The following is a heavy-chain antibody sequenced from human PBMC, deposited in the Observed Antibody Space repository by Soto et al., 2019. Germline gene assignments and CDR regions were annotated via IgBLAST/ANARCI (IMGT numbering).Heavy chain of an antibody. CDR3: ARAPYSSSWYTFDP. Sequence: GGSLRLSCASSGFTVSSNYMSWVRQAPGNGLEWVSVVHSGGNTYYADSVKGGFTVSRDISKNTLYLQMNSLRAEDTAVYYCARAPYSSSWYTFDPWGQGSPVTVPS. V-gene: IGHV3-66*01. D-gene: IGHD6-13*01. CDR1: GFTVSSNY. J-gene: IGHJ5*02. CDR2: VHSGGNT.